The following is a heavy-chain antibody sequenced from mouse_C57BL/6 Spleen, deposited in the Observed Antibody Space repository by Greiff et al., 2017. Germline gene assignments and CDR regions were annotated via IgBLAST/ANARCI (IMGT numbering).Heavy chain of an antibody. V-gene: IGHV7-3*01. CDR1: GFTFTDYY. CDR3: ARYGNYVFAY. J-gene: IGHJ3*01. D-gene: IGHD2-1*01. CDR2: IRNKANGYTT. Sequence: KLQESGGGLVQPGGSLSLSCAASGFTFTDYYMSWVRQPPGKALEWLGFIRNKANGYTTEYSASVKGRFTISRDNSQSILYLQMNALRAEDSATYYCARYGNYVFAYWGQGTLVTVSA.